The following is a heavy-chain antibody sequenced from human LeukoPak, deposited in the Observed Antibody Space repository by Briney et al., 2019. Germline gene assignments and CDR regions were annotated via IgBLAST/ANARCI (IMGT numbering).Heavy chain of an antibody. V-gene: IGHV4-4*07. CDR1: GGSISTYY. CDR3: AREPRRDGSNYFQY. D-gene: IGHD5-24*01. J-gene: IGHJ1*01. CDR2: IDTSGNT. Sequence: SETLSLTCTVSGGSISTYYWNWIRQPAGKGLEWIGRIDTSGNTNYDPSLKSRITMSVDTSKNQFSLNLRSVTAADTAVYYCAREPRRDGSNYFQYWGQGALVIVSS.